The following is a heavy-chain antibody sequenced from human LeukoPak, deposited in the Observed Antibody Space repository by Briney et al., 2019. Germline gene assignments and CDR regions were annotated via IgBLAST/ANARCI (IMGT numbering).Heavy chain of an antibody. D-gene: IGHD3-22*01. CDR1: GGSISSYY. CDR2: IYYSGST. Sequence: PSETLSLTCTVSGGSISSYYWSWIRQPPGKGLEWIGYIYYSGSTNYNPSLKSRVTISVDTSKNQFSLKLSSVTAADTAVYYCARQNYYYDSGGYYDYWGQGTLVTVSS. CDR3: ARQNYYYDSGGYYDY. J-gene: IGHJ4*02. V-gene: IGHV4-59*08.